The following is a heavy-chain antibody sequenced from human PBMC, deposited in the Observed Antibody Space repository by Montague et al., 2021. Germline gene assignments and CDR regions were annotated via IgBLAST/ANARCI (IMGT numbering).Heavy chain of an antibody. V-gene: IGHV4-31*03. CDR1: GGSISSGGYY. CDR3: ARAEDYYGSGRSLGFDY. Sequence: TLSLTCTVSGGSISSGGYYWSWIRQLPGKGLEWIGYIFYSGNTYYNPSLKSRVTISVDTSKNQFSLKLSSVTAADTAVYYCARAEDYYGSGRSLGFDYWGQGTLVTVSS. D-gene: IGHD3-10*01. J-gene: IGHJ4*02. CDR2: IFYSGNT.